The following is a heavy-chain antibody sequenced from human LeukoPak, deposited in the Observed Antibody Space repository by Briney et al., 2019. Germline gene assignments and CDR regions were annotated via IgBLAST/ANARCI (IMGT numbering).Heavy chain of an antibody. D-gene: IGHD5-18*01. J-gene: IGHJ4*02. CDR2: INPNSGGT. CDR1: GYTFTSYT. CDR3: ATLQGVDTAMAIPADY. V-gene: IGHV1-2*02. Sequence: GASVKVSCKASGYTFTSYTLHWVRQAPGQGLEWMGWINPNSGGTNYAQKFQGRVTMTRDTSISTAYMELSRLRSDDTAVYYCATLQGVDTAMAIPADYWGQGTLVTVSS.